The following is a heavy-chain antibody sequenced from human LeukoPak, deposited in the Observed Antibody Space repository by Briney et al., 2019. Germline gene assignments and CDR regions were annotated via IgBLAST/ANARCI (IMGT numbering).Heavy chain of an antibody. CDR2: ISAYNGNT. V-gene: IGHV1-18*01. J-gene: IGHJ3*02. Sequence: ASVKVSCKASGYTFTSYGISWVRQAPGQGLEWMGWISAYNGNTNYAQKLQGRVTMTTDTSTSTAYMELRSLRSDDTAVYYCARVGSLDGIVGASDAFDIWGQGTMVTVSS. CDR3: ARVGSLDGIVGASDAFDI. CDR1: GYTFTSYG. D-gene: IGHD1-26*01.